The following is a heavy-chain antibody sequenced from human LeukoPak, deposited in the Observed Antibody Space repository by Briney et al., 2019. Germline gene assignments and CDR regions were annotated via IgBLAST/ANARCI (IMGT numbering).Heavy chain of an antibody. V-gene: IGHV3-48*03. CDR2: ISSSGSTI. J-gene: IGHJ4*02. CDR3: AKDHEETAVAGSNFDY. CDR1: GFTFSSYE. D-gene: IGHD6-19*01. Sequence: GGSLRLSCAASGFTFSSYEMNWVRQAPGKGLEWVSYISSSGSTIYYADSVKGRFTISRDNSKNTLYLQMNSLRAEDTAVYYCAKDHEETAVAGSNFDYWGQGTLVTVSS.